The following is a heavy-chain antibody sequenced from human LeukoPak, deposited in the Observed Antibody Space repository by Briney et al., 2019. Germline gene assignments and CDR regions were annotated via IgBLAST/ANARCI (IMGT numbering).Heavy chain of an antibody. J-gene: IGHJ4*02. CDR2: FDPEDGET. CDR3: ATAPRDPVLLWY. Sequence: ASVKVSCKVSGYTLTELSMHWVRQAPGKGLEWMGGFDPEDGETIYAQKFQGRVTMTEDTSTDTAYMELSSLRSEDTAVYYCATAPRDPVLLWYWGQGTLVTVSS. D-gene: IGHD2-21*01. V-gene: IGHV1-24*01. CDR1: GYTLTELS.